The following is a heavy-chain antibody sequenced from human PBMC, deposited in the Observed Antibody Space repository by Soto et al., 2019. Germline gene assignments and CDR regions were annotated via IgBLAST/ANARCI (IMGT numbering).Heavy chain of an antibody. V-gene: IGHV1-69*04. D-gene: IGHD2-15*01. J-gene: IGHJ4*02. CDR2: IIPILGIA. CDR1: GGTFSSYT. CDR3: AREEAGGYCSGGSCYADY. Sequence: ASVKVSCKASGGTFSSYTISWVRQAPGQGLEWMGRIIPILGIANYAQKFQGRVTITADKSTSTAYMELSSLRSEDTAVYYCAREEAGGYCSGGSCYADYWGQGTMVTVSS.